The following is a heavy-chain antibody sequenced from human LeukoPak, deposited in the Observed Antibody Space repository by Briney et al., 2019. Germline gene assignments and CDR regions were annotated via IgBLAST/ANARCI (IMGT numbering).Heavy chain of an antibody. CDR3: ARDATRDGSENWFGP. J-gene: IGHJ5*02. Sequence: ASVKVSCKASGYTFTSYYMHWVRQAPGQGLEWMGIINPSGGSTSYAQKFQGRVTMTRDTSTSTVYMELSSLRAEDTAVYYCARDATRDGSENWFGPWGQGTLVTVSS. V-gene: IGHV1-46*01. CDR2: INPSGGST. D-gene: IGHD5-24*01. CDR1: GYTFTSYY.